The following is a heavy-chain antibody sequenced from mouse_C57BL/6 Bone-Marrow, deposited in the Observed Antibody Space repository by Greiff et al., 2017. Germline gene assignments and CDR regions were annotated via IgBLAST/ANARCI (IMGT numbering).Heavy chain of an antibody. V-gene: IGHV14-3*01. CDR2: IDPANGNT. CDR1: GFNIKNTY. Sequence: EVKLQQSVAELVRPGASVKLSCTASGFNIKNTYMHWVKQRPEQGLEWIGRIDPANGNTKYAPKFQGKATITADTSSNTAYLQLSSLTSEDTALYYCALLLRYPYWYFDVWGTGTTVTVSS. J-gene: IGHJ1*03. CDR3: ALLLRYPYWYFDV. D-gene: IGHD1-1*01.